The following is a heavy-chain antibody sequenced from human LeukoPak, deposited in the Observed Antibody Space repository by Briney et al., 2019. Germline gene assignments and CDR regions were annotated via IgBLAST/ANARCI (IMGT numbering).Heavy chain of an antibody. D-gene: IGHD3-3*01. Sequence: PSETLSLTCTVSGGSISSYYWSWIRQPPGKGLEWIGEINHSGSTNYNPSLKSRVTISVDTSKNQFSLKLSSVTTADTAVYYCARWVSWSGYRYWGQGTLVTVSS. J-gene: IGHJ4*02. CDR1: GGSISSYY. CDR3: ARWVSWSGYRY. V-gene: IGHV4-34*01. CDR2: INHSGST.